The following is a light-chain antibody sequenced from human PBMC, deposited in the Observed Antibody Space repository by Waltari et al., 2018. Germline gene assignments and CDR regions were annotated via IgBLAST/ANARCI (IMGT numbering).Light chain of an antibody. V-gene: IGKV1-33*01. CDR2: EAS. Sequence: DIQTTQSPSSLSASVGDRVTMTCQASQDIKKYLNWYQHKPGNAPKLLIHEASNLEAGVPSRFSGSGFGTDCTLTISSLQPDDIATYYCQQYDSLPRTFGPGTKV. CDR1: QDIKKY. CDR3: QQYDSLPRT. J-gene: IGKJ3*01.